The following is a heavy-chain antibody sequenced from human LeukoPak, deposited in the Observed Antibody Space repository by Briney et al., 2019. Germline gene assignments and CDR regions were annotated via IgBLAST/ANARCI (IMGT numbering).Heavy chain of an antibody. D-gene: IGHD3-22*01. CDR1: GFTFSGHG. CDR2: ITGSGATT. V-gene: IGHV3-23*01. Sequence: GGSLRLSCAASGFTFSGHGMNWVRQAPGKGLEWVSGITGSGATTYYADSVKGRFTISRDNSKNTLYLQMNSLRAEDTAVYYCAKGTSGYGEYFQHWGQGTLVTVSS. CDR3: AKGTSGYGEYFQH. J-gene: IGHJ1*01.